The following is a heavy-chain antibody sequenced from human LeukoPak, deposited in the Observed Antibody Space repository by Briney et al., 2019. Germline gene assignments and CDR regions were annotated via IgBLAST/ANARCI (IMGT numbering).Heavy chain of an antibody. CDR1: GGSISSYY. J-gene: IGHJ4*02. V-gene: IGHV4-59*12. D-gene: IGHD6-19*01. CDR2: INYSGSN. Sequence: SETLSLTCTVSGGSISSYYWSWIRQPPGKGLEWIGYINYSGSNKYNSSLKSRVTTSVDTSKNQFSLKLSSVTAADTAVYYCARFIAVAGPFDYWGQGTLVTVSS. CDR3: ARFIAVAGPFDY.